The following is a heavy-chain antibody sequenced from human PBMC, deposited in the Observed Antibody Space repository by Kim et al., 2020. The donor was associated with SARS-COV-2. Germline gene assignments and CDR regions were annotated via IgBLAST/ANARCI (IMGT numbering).Heavy chain of an antibody. J-gene: IGHJ4*02. D-gene: IGHD6-19*01. Sequence: DSVKGRFTISRDNAKNSLYLQMNSLRAEDTAVYYCARDDVGLVQGLGSDYWGQGTLVTVSS. CDR3: ARDDVGLVQGLGSDY. V-gene: IGHV3-21*01.